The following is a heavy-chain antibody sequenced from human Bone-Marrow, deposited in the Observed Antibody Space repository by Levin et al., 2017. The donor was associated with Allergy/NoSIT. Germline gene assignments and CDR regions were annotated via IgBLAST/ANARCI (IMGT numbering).Heavy chain of an antibody. J-gene: IGHJ4*02. CDR1: GGSISSYY. CDR3: ARGSSGYYAPLAF. V-gene: IGHV4-59*01. CDR2: FFQSGGT. D-gene: IGHD6-19*01. Sequence: SSETLSLTCTVSGGSISSYYWNWIRQPPGKGLEWIGHFFQSGGTNYNPSLASRITISLDTSKNQISLKLTSVTAADTALYYCARGSSGYYAPLAFWGQGTLVTVSS.